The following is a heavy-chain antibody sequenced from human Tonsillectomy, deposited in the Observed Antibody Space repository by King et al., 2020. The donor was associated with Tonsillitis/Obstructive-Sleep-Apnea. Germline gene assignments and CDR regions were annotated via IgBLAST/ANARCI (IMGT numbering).Heavy chain of an antibody. CDR1: GFTFSSYW. CDR2: IKQDGSEK. V-gene: IGHV3-7*04. J-gene: IGHJ4*02. Sequence: VQLVESGGDLVQPGGSLRLSCAASGFTFSSYWMNWVRQAPGKGLEWVANIKQDGSEKYYVDSVKGRFTISRDNAKNSLYLQMNSLRVEDTAVYYCARAYYTNPPWDFDYWGQGTLVTVSS. D-gene: IGHD4-11*01. CDR3: ARAYYTNPPWDFDY.